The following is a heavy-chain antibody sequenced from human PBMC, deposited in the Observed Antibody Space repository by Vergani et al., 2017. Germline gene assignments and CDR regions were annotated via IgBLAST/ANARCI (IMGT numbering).Heavy chain of an antibody. Sequence: EVQLVESGGGLVKPGGSLRLSCAASGFTFSSYSMNWVRQAPGKGLEWVSSISSSSSTIYYADSVKGRFTISRDNAKNSLYLQMNSLRAEDTAVYYCARDLAVATINGNWFDPWGQGTLVTVSS. CDR1: GFTFSSYS. CDR3: ARDLAVATINGNWFDP. D-gene: IGHD5-12*01. CDR2: ISSSSSTI. V-gene: IGHV3-21*01. J-gene: IGHJ5*02.